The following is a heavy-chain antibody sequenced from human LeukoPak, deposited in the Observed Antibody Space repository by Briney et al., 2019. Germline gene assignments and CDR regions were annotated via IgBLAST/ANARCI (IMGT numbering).Heavy chain of an antibody. V-gene: IGHV3-23*01. CDR3: AKVDCSGGSCYYPDY. Sequence: GGSLRLXCAASGFTFSSYAMSWVRQAPGKVLEWVSAISGSGGSTYYADSVKGRFTISRDNSKNTLYLQMNSLRAEDTAVYYCAKVDCSGGSCYYPDYWGQGTLVTVSS. CDR1: GFTFSSYA. J-gene: IGHJ4*02. CDR2: ISGSGGST. D-gene: IGHD2-15*01.